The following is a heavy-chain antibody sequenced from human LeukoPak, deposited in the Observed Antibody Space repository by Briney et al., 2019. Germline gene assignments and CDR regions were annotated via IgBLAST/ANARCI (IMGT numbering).Heavy chain of an antibody. CDR3: ARGPLPYDSSGYYYV. D-gene: IGHD3-22*01. CDR2: INPSGGST. CDR1: GYTFTSYY. Sequence: ASVKVSCRASGYTFTSYYMHWVRQAPGQGLEWMGIINPSGGSTSYAQKFQGRVTMTRDTSTSTVYMELSSLRSEDTAVYYCARGPLPYDSSGYYYVWGQGTLVTVSS. J-gene: IGHJ4*02. V-gene: IGHV1-46*01.